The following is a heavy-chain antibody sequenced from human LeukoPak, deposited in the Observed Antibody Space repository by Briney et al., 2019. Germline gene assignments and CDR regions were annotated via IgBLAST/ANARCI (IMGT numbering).Heavy chain of an antibody. CDR3: AKLHSATITADFDH. Sequence: AGGPLRLSCAASGFTFSSYAMSWVRQAPGKGLEWVSTISGSGGSTYYADSVKGRFTISRDNSKNTLSLQMSNLRAEDTAIYYCAKLHSATITADFDHWGQGTLVTVSS. J-gene: IGHJ4*02. D-gene: IGHD1-14*01. V-gene: IGHV3-23*01. CDR2: ISGSGGST. CDR1: GFTFSSYA.